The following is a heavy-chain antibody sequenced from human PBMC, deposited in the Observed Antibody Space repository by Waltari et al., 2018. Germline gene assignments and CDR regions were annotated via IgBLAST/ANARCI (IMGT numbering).Heavy chain of an antibody. CDR1: GGSFSGYY. D-gene: IGHD1-26*01. V-gene: IGHV4-34*01. CDR3: ARAYSGSYYLLDY. CDR2: INHSGST. J-gene: IGHJ4*02. Sequence: VQLQQWGAGLLKPSETLSLTCAVYGGSFSGYYWCWLRQPPGKGLEWIGEINHSGSTNYNPSLKSRVTISVDTSKNQFSLKLSSVTAADTAVYYCARAYSGSYYLLDYWGQGTLVTVSS.